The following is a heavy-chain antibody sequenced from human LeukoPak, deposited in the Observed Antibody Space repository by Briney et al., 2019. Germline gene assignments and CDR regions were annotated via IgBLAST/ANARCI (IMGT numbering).Heavy chain of an antibody. CDR3: ARDAGWRLLDY. CDR2: IGGDGRRK. V-gene: IGHV3-7*01. Sequence: GGPLRLSCVASGLTFSSQWMTWGRQAPGKGLEWLANIGGDGRRKFYEDSVEGRFPVSRDNAESSLYLQMNNLRVEDTAVYYCARDAGWRLLDYWGRGTQVTDSS. J-gene: IGHJ4*02. D-gene: IGHD6-25*01. CDR1: GLTFSSQW.